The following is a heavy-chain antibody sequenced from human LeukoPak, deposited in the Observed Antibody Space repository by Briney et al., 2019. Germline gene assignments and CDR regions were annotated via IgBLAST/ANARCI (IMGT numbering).Heavy chain of an antibody. D-gene: IGHD6-13*01. CDR2: ISSISSSYI. CDR1: GFTFNNYN. CDR3: AKDKGTGSSWYGLDY. Sequence: GGSLRLSCAASGFTFNNYNMNWVRQAPGKGLEWVSSISSISSSYIYYADSVKGRFTISRDNARNSLYLQMNSLRADDTAIYYCAKDKGTGSSWYGLDYWGQGILVTVSS. J-gene: IGHJ4*02. V-gene: IGHV3-21*04.